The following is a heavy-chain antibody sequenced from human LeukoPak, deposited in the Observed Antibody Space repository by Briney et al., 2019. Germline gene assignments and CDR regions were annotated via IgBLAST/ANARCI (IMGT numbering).Heavy chain of an antibody. V-gene: IGHV3-23*01. Sequence: GGSLRLSCAASGFTFSSYAMTWVRQAPGKGLEWVSTITGSGRTTYYADSVKGRFTTSRDNSKNTLYLQMNSLRAEDTALYYCAKGDNNWNYRSGTYYYYMDVWGKGTTVTVSS. CDR1: GFTFSSYA. D-gene: IGHD1-7*01. CDR2: ITGSGRTT. CDR3: AKGDNNWNYRSGTYYYYMDV. J-gene: IGHJ6*03.